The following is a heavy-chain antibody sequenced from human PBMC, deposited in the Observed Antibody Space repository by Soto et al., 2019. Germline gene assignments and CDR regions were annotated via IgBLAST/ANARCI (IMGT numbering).Heavy chain of an antibody. V-gene: IGHV4-4*07. CDR1: GGSISSYY. CDR2: IYTSGTN. D-gene: IGHD6-13*01. J-gene: IGHJ6*02. CDR3: ARQPVSAAGTGYYYYGMEV. Sequence: TVPLTCTVSGGSISSYYWSWILQPAGKGLECICRIYTSGTNNYNPSLKSRVTMSVDTSKNQVSLRLSSVTAADTAVYYWARQPVSAAGTGYYYYGMEVWAQGATVPVSS.